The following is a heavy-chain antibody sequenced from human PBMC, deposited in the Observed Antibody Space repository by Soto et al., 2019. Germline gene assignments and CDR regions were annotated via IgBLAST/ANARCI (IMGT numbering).Heavy chain of an antibody. CDR3: AKAGRITIFGVVKLVFDY. V-gene: IGHV3-23*01. CDR2: ISGSGGST. J-gene: IGHJ4*02. Sequence: GGSLRLSCAASGFTFSSYAMSWVRQAPGKGLEWVSAISGSGGSTYYADSVKGRFTISRDNSKNTLCLQMNSLRAEDTAVYYCAKAGRITIFGVVKLVFDYWGQGTLVTVSS. CDR1: GFTFSSYA. D-gene: IGHD3-3*01.